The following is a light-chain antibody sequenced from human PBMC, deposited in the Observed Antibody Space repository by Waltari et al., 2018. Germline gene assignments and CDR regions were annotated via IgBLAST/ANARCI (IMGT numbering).Light chain of an antibody. CDR2: QNG. CDR1: ELGIRV. J-gene: IGLJ3*02. CDR3: QAWDRGTWGV. Sequence: SYDLTQPPSVSVSPGQTASITCSGPELGIRVVCRYQQKPGQSPILVIYQNGRRPSGIPGRFSGSNSGNTATLTISGTQAVDEADYYCQAWDRGTWGVFGGGTRLTVL. V-gene: IGLV3-1*01.